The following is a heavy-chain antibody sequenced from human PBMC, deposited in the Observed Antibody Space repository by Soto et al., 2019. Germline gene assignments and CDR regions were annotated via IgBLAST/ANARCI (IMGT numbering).Heavy chain of an antibody. V-gene: IGHV1-69*13. CDR2: FIFLFGTA. CDR3: ARPKGTYRSGYYYLDF. D-gene: IGHD6-19*01. Sequence: SSVKVSCKTSGGTFSTYAINWVRQTPGQGFDWLGAFIFLFGTADYSQKFLGRVTIPADESTSTASMELSSLRFDDTAFFFCARPKGTYRSGYYYLDFGGKGTLVTVSS. J-gene: IGHJ4*02. CDR1: GGTFSTYA.